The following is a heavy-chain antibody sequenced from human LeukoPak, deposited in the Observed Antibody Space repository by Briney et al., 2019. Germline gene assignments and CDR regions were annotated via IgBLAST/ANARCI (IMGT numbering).Heavy chain of an antibody. D-gene: IGHD3-22*01. CDR1: GGSISSYY. CDR3: ARAGRDYYDSSGYDNWFDP. J-gene: IGHJ5*02. Sequence: PSETLSLTCTVSGGSISSYYWSWIRQPPGKGLEWIGYIDYNGNTNYNPSLKSRVTISLDTSKNQFSLKLSSVTAADTAVYYCARAGRDYYDSSGYDNWFDPWGQGALVTVSS. CDR2: IDYNGNT. V-gene: IGHV4-59*01.